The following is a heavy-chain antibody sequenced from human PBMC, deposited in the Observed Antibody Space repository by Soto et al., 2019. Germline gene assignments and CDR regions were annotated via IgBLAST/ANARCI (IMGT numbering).Heavy chain of an antibody. J-gene: IGHJ4*02. CDR1: GGTFSSYT. D-gene: IGHD6-19*01. Sequence: ASVKVSCKASGGTFSSYTISWVRQAPGQGLEWMGRIIPILGIANYAQKFQGRVTITADKSTSTAYMVLSSLRSEDTAVYYCARFSLLTQWLVSDYWGQGTLVTVSS. V-gene: IGHV1-69*02. CDR3: ARFSLLTQWLVSDY. CDR2: IIPILGIA.